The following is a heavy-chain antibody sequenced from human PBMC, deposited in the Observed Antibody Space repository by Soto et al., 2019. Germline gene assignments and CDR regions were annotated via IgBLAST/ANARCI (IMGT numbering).Heavy chain of an antibody. V-gene: IGHV3-7*01. Sequence: EVQLMESGGGLVQPGGSLRLSCAASGFTFSTYWMDWVRQTPGKGLEWVANINQDGSKKNYVGSVKGRFTISRDNAKNSLYLQMSSLTAEDSALYYCSRSLNAWGQGTLVTVSS. J-gene: IGHJ5*02. D-gene: IGHD2-8*01. CDR1: GFTFSTYW. CDR2: INQDGSKK. CDR3: SRSLNA.